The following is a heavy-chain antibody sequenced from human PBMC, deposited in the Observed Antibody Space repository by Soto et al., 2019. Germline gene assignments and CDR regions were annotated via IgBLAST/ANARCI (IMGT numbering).Heavy chain of an antibody. V-gene: IGHV1-69*12. J-gene: IGHJ6*02. Sequence: QVQLVQSGAEVKKPGSSVKVSCKASGGTFSSYAISWVRQAPGQGLEWMGGIIPIFGTANYAQKFQGRVTITADESTSTAYMELSSLRSEDTAVYYCARDRGYRYGSVPLGYYGMDVWGQGTTVTVSS. CDR2: IIPIFGTA. CDR1: GGTFSSYA. CDR3: ARDRGYRYGSVPLGYYGMDV. D-gene: IGHD5-18*01.